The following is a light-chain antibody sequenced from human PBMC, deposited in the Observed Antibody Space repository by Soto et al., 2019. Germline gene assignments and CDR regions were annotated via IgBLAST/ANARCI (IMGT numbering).Light chain of an antibody. V-gene: IGKV3-20*01. CDR1: QCVSSS. J-gene: IGKJ4*01. CDR3: QQYVDSPLT. Sequence: IGLTQSPGPLSLSPGERVTLSCRASQCVSSSFAWYQQKHGQAPRLLIYGASRRSTGSPDRFSGSGSGTDFTLTISRLEPEDFALYYCQQYVDSPLTFGGGTKVEIK. CDR2: GAS.